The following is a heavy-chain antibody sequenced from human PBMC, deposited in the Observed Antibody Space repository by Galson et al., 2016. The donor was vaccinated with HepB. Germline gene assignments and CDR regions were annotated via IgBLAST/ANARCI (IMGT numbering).Heavy chain of an antibody. Sequence: SLRLSCAASGFTFSGFWMHWVRQAPGKGLVWVSRINPDGSSTSYGDSVKGRFTISRDNAMNTLFLQMNSLRAEDTAVYYCVRGNSGDYWGQGTLVTVSS. J-gene: IGHJ4*02. CDR1: GFTFSGFW. CDR2: INPDGSST. V-gene: IGHV3-74*01. CDR3: VRGNSGDY. D-gene: IGHD2-21*01.